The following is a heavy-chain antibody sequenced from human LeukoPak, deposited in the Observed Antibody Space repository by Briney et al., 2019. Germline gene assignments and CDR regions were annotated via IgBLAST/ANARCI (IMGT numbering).Heavy chain of an antibody. CDR1: GGSISSYY. CDR3: ARDYIAVAGNFFDY. J-gene: IGHJ4*02. D-gene: IGHD6-19*01. V-gene: IGHV4-59*12. Sequence: PSETLSLTCTVSGGSISSYYWSWIRQPPGKGLEWIGYIYYSGSTNYNPSLKSRVTISVDTSKNQFSLKLSSVTAADTAVYYCARDYIAVAGNFFDYWGQGTLVTVSS. CDR2: IYYSGST.